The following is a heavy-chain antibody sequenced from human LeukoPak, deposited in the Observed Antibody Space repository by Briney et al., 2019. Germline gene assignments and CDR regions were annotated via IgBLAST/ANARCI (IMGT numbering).Heavy chain of an antibody. Sequence: GASVKASCKASGYTFTKYDMHWVRQAPGQGLEWMGWINPNSGGANYAENFQGRVTMTRDTSISTAYMELSSLRYDDTALYSRARGQSLNDYWGQGTLVTVSS. CDR2: INPNSGGA. J-gene: IGHJ4*02. CDR3: ARGQSLNDY. CDR1: GYTFTKYD. V-gene: IGHV1-2*02.